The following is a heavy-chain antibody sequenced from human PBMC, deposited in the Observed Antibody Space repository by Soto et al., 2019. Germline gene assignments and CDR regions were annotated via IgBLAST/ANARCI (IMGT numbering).Heavy chain of an antibody. J-gene: IGHJ4*02. CDR1: GFSLSKARMG. Sequence: GPTLVNTTETLTLTCTVSGFSLSKARMGVSRIRQPPGKALEWLAHIFWNDERSYNTSLKSRLTISRDTSKSQVVLTMTNVDPVDTGTYFCARALREGLPIYYFDSWGQGTLVTVSS. D-gene: IGHD1-26*01. CDR3: ARALREGLPIYYFDS. V-gene: IGHV2-26*01. CDR2: IFWNDER.